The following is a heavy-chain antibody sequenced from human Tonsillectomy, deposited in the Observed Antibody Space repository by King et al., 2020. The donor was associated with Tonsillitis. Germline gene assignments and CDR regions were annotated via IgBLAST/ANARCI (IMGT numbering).Heavy chain of an antibody. V-gene: IGHV3-23*04. CDR1: GFTFSSYA. CDR3: AKFYGSGSYPRTPYYFDY. D-gene: IGHD3-10*01. Sequence: EVQLVESGGGLVQPGGSLRLSCAASGFTFSSYAMSWVRQAPGKGLEWVSVISGSDGSTYYAASVKGQFTISRDNSKNTLYMQMNSLRAEDTAVYYCAKFYGSGSYPRTPYYFDYWGQGTLVTVSS. J-gene: IGHJ4*02. CDR2: ISGSDGST.